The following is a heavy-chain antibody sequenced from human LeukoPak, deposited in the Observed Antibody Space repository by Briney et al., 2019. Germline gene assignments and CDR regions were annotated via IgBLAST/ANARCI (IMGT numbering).Heavy chain of an antibody. CDR1: GFTFSDYY. J-gene: IGHJ3*02. Sequence: GGSLRLSCAASGFTFSDYYVSWIRQAPGKGLEWVSYISSSSSYTNYADSVKGRFTISRDNAKNSLYLQMNSLRAEDTAVYYCARGLYYYGSGNDAFDIWGQGTMVTVSS. V-gene: IGHV3-11*06. D-gene: IGHD3-10*01. CDR3: ARGLYYYGSGNDAFDI. CDR2: ISSSSSYT.